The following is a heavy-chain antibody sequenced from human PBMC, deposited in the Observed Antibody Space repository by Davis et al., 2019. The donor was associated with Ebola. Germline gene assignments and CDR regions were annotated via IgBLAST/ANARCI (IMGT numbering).Heavy chain of an antibody. CDR1: GYTFTRYW. Sequence: GVSLKISCKASGYTFTRYWIVWVRQMPGKGLEWMGIIYPGDSDTRYSPSFLGQVIFSADKSISTAYLQWSSLKASDTATYYCARAPYYYDVSGFYVDFWGQGTLVTVSS. V-gene: IGHV5-51*01. J-gene: IGHJ4*02. D-gene: IGHD3-22*01. CDR2: IYPGDSDT. CDR3: ARAPYYYDVSGFYVDF.